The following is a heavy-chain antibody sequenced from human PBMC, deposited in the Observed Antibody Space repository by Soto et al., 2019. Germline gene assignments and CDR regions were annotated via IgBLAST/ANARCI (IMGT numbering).Heavy chain of an antibody. CDR1: GYSFTNYW. CDR2: IDPSDSYT. D-gene: IGHD6-6*01. V-gene: IGHV5-10-1*01. CDR3: ARHSEPYSSSSSVVY. Sequence: GESLKISCKGSGYSFTNYWITWVRQMPGKGLEWMGWIDPSDSYTSYSPSFQGRVTISADKSISTAYLQWSSLKASDAAMYYCARHSEPYSSSSSVVYWGQGTLVTVSS. J-gene: IGHJ4*02.